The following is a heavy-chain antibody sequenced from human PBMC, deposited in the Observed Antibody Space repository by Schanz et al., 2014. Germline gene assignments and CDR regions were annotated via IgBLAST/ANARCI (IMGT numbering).Heavy chain of an antibody. D-gene: IGHD2-2*01. J-gene: IGHJ4*02. CDR2: IDGKSTTV. CDR1: GGSVSSGGDY. V-gene: IGHV3-11*04. CDR3: AKDSTHIDIVLVPTAIDY. Sequence: QVQLQESGPGLVKPSQTLSLTCTVSGGSVSSGGDYWSWIRQAPGKGLEWLSYIDGKSTTVYYADSVKGRFTISRDNSKNTLYLHMNTLRSEDTAVYYCAKDSTHIDIVLVPTAIDYWGQGTLVTVSS.